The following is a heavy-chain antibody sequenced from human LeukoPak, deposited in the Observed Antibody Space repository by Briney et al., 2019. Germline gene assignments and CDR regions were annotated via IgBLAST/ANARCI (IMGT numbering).Heavy chain of an antibody. J-gene: IGHJ4*02. CDR1: GFTFSTYW. V-gene: IGHV3-7*01. CDR2: IKQDGSEK. Sequence: GGSLRLSCAASGFTFSTYWMTWVRQAPGKGLEWVANIKQDGSEKYYVDSVKGRFTISRDNPQNSLYLQINSLRVEDTAVYYCARGHEESVYRPSDYWGQGTLVTVSS. D-gene: IGHD3-3*01. CDR3: ARGHEESVYRPSDY.